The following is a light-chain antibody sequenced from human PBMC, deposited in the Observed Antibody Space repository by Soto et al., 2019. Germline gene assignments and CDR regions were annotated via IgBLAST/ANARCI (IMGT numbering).Light chain of an antibody. V-gene: IGLV2-8*01. CDR2: EVT. J-gene: IGLJ2*01. CDR3: SLSVGNNNLV. Sequence: QSALTQPPSASGSPGQSVTISCTGTSSDVGSYNYVSWYQQHPHQAPKLMLYEVTKRPSGVPECLSGSKSSNTAPLTVAGLQAEDEADYYGSLSVGNNNLVFGGGTKLTVL. CDR1: SSDVGSYNY.